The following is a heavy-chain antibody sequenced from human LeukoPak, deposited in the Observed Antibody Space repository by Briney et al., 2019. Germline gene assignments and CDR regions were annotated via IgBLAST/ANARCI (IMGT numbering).Heavy chain of an antibody. CDR1: GLTVSTNY. Sequence: PGGSLRLSCAASGLTVSTNYMSWVRQAPGKGLEWVSVVYIDATKYYADSVRGRFTVSRDNSKNTVYLQMSSLRVEDTAVYYCATDVDSSPTYFDYWGQGTRVTVSS. D-gene: IGHD3-22*01. J-gene: IGHJ4*02. V-gene: IGHV3-66*01. CDR3: ATDVDSSPTYFDY. CDR2: VYIDATK.